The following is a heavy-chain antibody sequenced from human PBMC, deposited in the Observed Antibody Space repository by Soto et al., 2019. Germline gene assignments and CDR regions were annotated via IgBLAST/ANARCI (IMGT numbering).Heavy chain of an antibody. D-gene: IGHD3-22*01. CDR1: GFTFSSYA. V-gene: IGHV3-30-3*01. J-gene: IGHJ3*02. Sequence: GGSLRLSCAASGFTFSSYAMHWVRQAPGKGLEWVAVISYDGSNKYYADSVKGRFTISRDNSKNTLYLQMNSLRAEDTAVYYCARDLASGITMIVVVEGAFDIWGQGTMVTVSS. CDR2: ISYDGSNK. CDR3: ARDLASGITMIVVVEGAFDI.